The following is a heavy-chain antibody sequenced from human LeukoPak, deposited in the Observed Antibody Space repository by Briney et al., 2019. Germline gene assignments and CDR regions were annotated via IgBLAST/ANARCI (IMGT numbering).Heavy chain of an antibody. CDR2: INHSGST. D-gene: IGHD5-18*01. CDR1: GGSFSAYY. Sequence: PSETLSLTCAVYGGSFSAYYWSWIRQPPGKGLEWIGEINHSGSTNYNPSLKSRVTISVDTSKNQFSLKLSSVTAADTAVYYCARVADTAMVYGMDVWGQGTTVTVSS. J-gene: IGHJ6*02. V-gene: IGHV4-34*01. CDR3: ARVADTAMVYGMDV.